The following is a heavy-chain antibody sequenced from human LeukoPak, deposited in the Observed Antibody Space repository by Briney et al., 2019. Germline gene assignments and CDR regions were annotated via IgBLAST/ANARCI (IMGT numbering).Heavy chain of an antibody. J-gene: IGHJ4*02. CDR1: GYTFTGYY. V-gene: IGHV1-2*04. CDR3: ARSPLYGSGSYPSDY. D-gene: IGHD3-10*01. Sequence: ASVKVSCKASGYTFTGYYMHWVRQAPGQGLEWMAWINPNSGGTNYAQKFQGWVTMTRDTSISTAYMELSRLRSDDTAVYYCARSPLYGSGSYPSDYWGQGTLVTVSS. CDR2: INPNSGGT.